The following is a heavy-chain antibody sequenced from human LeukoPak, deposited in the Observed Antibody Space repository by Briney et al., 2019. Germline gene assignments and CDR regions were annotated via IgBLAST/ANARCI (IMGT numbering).Heavy chain of an antibody. V-gene: IGHV3-30*03. CDR3: ARGHYYDSSGYSQYYFDY. Sequence: GRSLRLSCAASGFTFSSYGMHWVRQAPGKGLEWVAVISYDGSNKYYADSVKGRFTISRDNSKNTLYLQMNSLRAEDTAVYYCARGHYYDSSGYSQYYFDYWGQGTLVTVSS. J-gene: IGHJ4*02. D-gene: IGHD3-22*01. CDR2: ISYDGSNK. CDR1: GFTFSSYG.